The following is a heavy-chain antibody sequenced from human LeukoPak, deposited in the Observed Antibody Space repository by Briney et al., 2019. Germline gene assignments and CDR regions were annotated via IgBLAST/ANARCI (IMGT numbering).Heavy chain of an antibody. CDR2: ISSSGSTI. J-gene: IGHJ6*03. Sequence: GGSLRLSCAASGFTFSSYEMNWVRQAPGKGLEWVSYISSSGSTIYYADSVKGRFTISRDNAKNSLYLQMNSLRAEDTAVYYCAKDGLWFGELGYYYYMDVWGKGTTVTISS. V-gene: IGHV3-48*03. D-gene: IGHD3-10*01. CDR3: AKDGLWFGELGYYYYMDV. CDR1: GFTFSSYE.